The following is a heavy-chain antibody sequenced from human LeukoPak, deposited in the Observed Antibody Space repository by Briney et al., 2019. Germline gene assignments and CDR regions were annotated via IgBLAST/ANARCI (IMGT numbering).Heavy chain of an antibody. CDR3: ARAQIPGRCSGGNCYSGY. CDR2: ISGSGGST. Sequence: TGGSLRLSCAASGFTFSSYAMSWVRQAPGKGLEWVSAISGSGGSTYYADSVKGRFTISRDNSKNTLYLQMNSLRGDDTAVYYCARAQIPGRCSGGNCYSGYWGQGTLVTVSS. J-gene: IGHJ4*02. V-gene: IGHV3-23*01. D-gene: IGHD2-15*01. CDR1: GFTFSSYA.